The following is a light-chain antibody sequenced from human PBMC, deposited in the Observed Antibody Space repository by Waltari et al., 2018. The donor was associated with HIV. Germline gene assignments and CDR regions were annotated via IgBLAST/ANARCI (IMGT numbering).Light chain of an antibody. CDR1: SSDVGGYNY. J-gene: IGLJ1*01. V-gene: IGLV2-23*02. CDR2: DVS. Sequence: QSALTQPASVSGSPGQSITISCTGTSSDVGGYNYVSWYQQHPGKAPKLMIYDVSKRPSGVSNLFSGSKSCTTASLTISGLQAEDEADYYCYSYAGSSTYVFGTGTKVTVL. CDR3: YSYAGSSTYV.